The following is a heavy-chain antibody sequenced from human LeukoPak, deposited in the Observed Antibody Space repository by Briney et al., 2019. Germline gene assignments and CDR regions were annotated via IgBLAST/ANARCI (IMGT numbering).Heavy chain of an antibody. CDR3: ARGRGSGWYDAFDI. CDR1: GFTFSSYA. Sequence: GGSLRLSCAASGFTFSSYAMHWVRQAPGKGLEWVAVISYDGSNKYYADSVKGRFTISRDNSKNTLYVQMNSLRAEDTAVYYCARGRGSGWYDAFDIWGQGTMVTVSS. J-gene: IGHJ3*02. V-gene: IGHV3-30-3*01. CDR2: ISYDGSNK. D-gene: IGHD6-19*01.